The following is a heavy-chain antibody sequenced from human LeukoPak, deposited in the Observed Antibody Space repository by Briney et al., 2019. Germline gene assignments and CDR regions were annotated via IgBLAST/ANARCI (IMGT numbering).Heavy chain of an antibody. CDR3: AKERFGTGYSYYYYKGMDV. V-gene: IGHV3-30*18. D-gene: IGHD3/OR15-3a*01. J-gene: IGHJ6*02. CDR1: GFTFGAYA. CDR2: ISDDGSQK. Sequence: GGSLRLSCAASGFTFGAYAMDWVRQAPGKGLEWVAVISDDGSQKYYADSVKGRFTISRDYSEKTVFLHMNSLRTEDTAVYYCAKERFGTGYSYYYYKGMDVWGLGTTVTVSS.